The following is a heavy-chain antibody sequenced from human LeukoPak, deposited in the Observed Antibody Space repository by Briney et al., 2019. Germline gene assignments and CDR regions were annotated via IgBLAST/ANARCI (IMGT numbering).Heavy chain of an antibody. CDR3: ARGGITGTNRYFDY. V-gene: IGHV4-59*01. Sequence: SETLSLTCTVSGGSISSYYWSWIRQPPGKGLEWIGYMYYTGTTNYNPSLRSRVTISVDRSKNQFSLRLTSVTAADTAVYYCARGGITGTNRYFDYWGQGTLVTVSS. CDR2: MYYTGTT. CDR1: GGSISSYY. D-gene: IGHD1-20*01. J-gene: IGHJ4*02.